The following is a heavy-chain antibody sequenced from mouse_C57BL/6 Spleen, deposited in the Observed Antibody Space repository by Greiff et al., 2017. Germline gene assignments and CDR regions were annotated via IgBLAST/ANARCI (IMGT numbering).Heavy chain of an antibody. CDR3: TRAGGRSLRTDGYVDV. CDR1: GYTFTDYE. D-gene: IGHD1-1*01. CDR2: IDPETGGT. J-gene: IGHJ1*03. V-gene: IGHV1-15*01. Sequence: QVQLQQSGAELVRPGASVTLSCKASGYTFTDYEMHWVKQTPVHGLEWIGAIDPETGGTAYNQKFKGKAILTADKSSSTAYMELRSLTSEDSAVYYGTRAGGRSLRTDGYVDVWGTGTTVTVSS.